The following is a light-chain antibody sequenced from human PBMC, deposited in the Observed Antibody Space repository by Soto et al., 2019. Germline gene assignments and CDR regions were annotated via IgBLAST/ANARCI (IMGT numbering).Light chain of an antibody. Sequence: EIVMAPSPATLSVSPGERATLSCRASQSVSIKLAWYQQKPGQAPRLLIYDTSTRATGIPARFSGSGSGTEFTLTISSLQSEDFAVYYCQQYNNWPPITFGQGTRLEIK. CDR3: QQYNNWPPIT. CDR1: QSVSIK. V-gene: IGKV3-15*01. CDR2: DTS. J-gene: IGKJ5*01.